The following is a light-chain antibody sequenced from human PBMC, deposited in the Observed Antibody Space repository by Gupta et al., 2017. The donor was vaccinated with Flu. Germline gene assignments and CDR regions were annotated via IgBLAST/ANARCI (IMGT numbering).Light chain of an antibody. J-gene: IGLJ3*02. Sequence: QSALTQPASVSGSPGQSVTISCTGASSDVGYYNFVSWYQQHPGKVPKLIIYRVSQRPSGVSYRFSGPKSGNTASLTISGLQAEDEADYYCCSYGHTSAMMFGGGTKVTVL. V-gene: IGLV2-23*02. CDR2: RVS. CDR1: SSDVGYYNF. CDR3: CSYGHTSAMM.